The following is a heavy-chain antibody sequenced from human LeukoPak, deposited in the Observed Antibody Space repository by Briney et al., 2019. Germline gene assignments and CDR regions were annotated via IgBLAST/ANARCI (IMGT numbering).Heavy chain of an antibody. Sequence: SSETLSLTCAVYGGSFSGYYWNWIRQPPGKGLEWIGYISYSGSTHYIPSLKSRLTISVDTSKNQFSLKLSSVTAADTAVYYCARGVRDYVFDAFNIWGQGTMVTVSS. J-gene: IGHJ3*02. CDR1: GGSFSGYY. D-gene: IGHD3-16*01. CDR2: ISYSGST. V-gene: IGHV4-34*01. CDR3: ARGVRDYVFDAFNI.